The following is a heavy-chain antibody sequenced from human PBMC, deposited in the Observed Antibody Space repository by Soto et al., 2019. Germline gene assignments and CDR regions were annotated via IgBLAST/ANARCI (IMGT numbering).Heavy chain of an antibody. CDR2: IIPILGTA. Sequence: ASVKVSCKASGGTFSSYTISWVRQAPGQGLEWMGRIIPILGTANYAQKFQGRVTITADESTSTAYMELSSLRSEDTAVYYCARAYDYLGYGMDVWGQGTTVTVSS. V-gene: IGHV1-69*08. D-gene: IGHD4-17*01. CDR3: ARAYDYLGYGMDV. J-gene: IGHJ6*02. CDR1: GGTFSSYT.